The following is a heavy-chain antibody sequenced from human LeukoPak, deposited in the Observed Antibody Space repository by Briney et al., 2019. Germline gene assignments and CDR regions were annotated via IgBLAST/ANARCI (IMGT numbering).Heavy chain of an antibody. V-gene: IGHV3-23*01. CDR1: GFTVTTLA. CDR3: AKSLGDIVVVAAAFDS. Sequence: GGSLRLSCAASGFTVTTLAMTWVRQAPGKGLEWVSVIGESDGRTYYADSVKGRFTISRDESKNTLYLQMNSLRAEDTAVYYCAKSLGDIVVVAAAFDSWGQGALVTVSS. D-gene: IGHD2-15*01. J-gene: IGHJ4*02. CDR2: IGESDGRT.